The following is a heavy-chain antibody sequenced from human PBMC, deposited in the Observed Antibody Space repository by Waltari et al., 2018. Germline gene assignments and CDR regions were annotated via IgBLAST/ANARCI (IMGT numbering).Heavy chain of an antibody. D-gene: IGHD5-12*01. CDR3: VRGGWLRPFDY. J-gene: IGHJ4*02. CDR2: IAHSGRT. CDR1: GGSFFGYY. Sequence: QVPQQQWGAGLLKPSETLSLTCGVSGGSFFGYYWSWIRQPPGKGLEWLGGIAHSGRTNSNPCLKRRITISIDAASNQVSLNLTSATAADTAVYYCVRGGWLRPFDYWGQGSLLVVSS. V-gene: IGHV4-34*01.